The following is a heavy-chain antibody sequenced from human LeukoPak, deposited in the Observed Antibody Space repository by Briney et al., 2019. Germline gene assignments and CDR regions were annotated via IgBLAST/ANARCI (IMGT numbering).Heavy chain of an antibody. CDR1: GGPISGYY. CDR3: ARLTGERMVRGVIRYYFDN. J-gene: IGHJ4*02. Sequence: SETVPLTCTVSGGPISGYYWRWIRQPPGKGLEWIGYISYSGSTNYNPSLKSRVSISVDTSKNQFSLKLSSVTAADTAVYYCARLTGERMVRGVIRYYFDNTGARALGTVSS. D-gene: IGHD3-10*01. V-gene: IGHV4-59*08. CDR2: ISYSGST.